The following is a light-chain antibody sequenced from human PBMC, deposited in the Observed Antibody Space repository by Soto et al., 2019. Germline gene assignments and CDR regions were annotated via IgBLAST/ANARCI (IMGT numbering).Light chain of an antibody. Sequence: QSALTQPASVSGSPGQSITISCTGTSSDVGGYNYVSWYQQHPGKAPKLMIYEVSNRPSGVSNRFSGSKSGNTASLTISGLQSDDEADYYCSSYTSSTPYVLGTATKVTV. CDR1: SSDVGGYNY. CDR3: SSYTSSTPYV. CDR2: EVS. V-gene: IGLV2-14*01. J-gene: IGLJ1*01.